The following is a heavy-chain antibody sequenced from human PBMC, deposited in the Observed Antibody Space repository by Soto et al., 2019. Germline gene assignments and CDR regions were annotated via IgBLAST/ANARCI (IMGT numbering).Heavy chain of an antibody. CDR3: ARGIRWVISAFDD. V-gene: IGHV3-66*01. J-gene: IGHJ4*02. Sequence: EVQLVESGGGLVQPGGSLRLSCTVSGFSVSSKYMSWVRQAPGKGLAWVSVIYSGDDAHYADSVRGRFTIPRDNSKNTLNLQMNSLRAEDTAVYYCARGIRWVISAFDDCGQGTLVSVSS. D-gene: IGHD2-21*01. CDR2: IYSGDDA. CDR1: GFSVSSKY.